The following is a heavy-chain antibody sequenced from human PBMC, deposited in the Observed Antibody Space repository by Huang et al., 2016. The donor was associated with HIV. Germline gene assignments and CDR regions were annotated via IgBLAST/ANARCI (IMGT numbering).Heavy chain of an antibody. V-gene: IGHV7-4-1*02. CDR2: MNTDTGDP. CDR1: GYTFTTYA. Sequence: QVQLVQSASELRKPGASVKISCTSSGYTFTTYAVNWGRQAPGQGLEWMGWMNTDTGDPTYGQGFTGRFVFSLDTSVSTAYLQISSLKPEDTAVYYCARAGVPDASFAFDIWGQGTMVTVSS. CDR3: ARAGVPDASFAFDI. J-gene: IGHJ3*02. D-gene: IGHD2-2*01.